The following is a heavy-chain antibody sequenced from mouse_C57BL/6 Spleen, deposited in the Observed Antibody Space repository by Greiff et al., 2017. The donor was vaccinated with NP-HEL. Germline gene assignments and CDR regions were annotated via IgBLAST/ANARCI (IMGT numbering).Heavy chain of an antibody. CDR2: ISGGGGNT. Sequence: DVMLVESGGGLVKPGGSLKLSCAASGFTFSSYTMSWVRQTPEKRLEWVATISGGGGNTYYPDSVKGRFTISRDNAKNTLYLQMSRLRSEDTAWYYCARQDSNQFAYWGQGTLVTVSA. CDR3: ARQDSNQFAY. V-gene: IGHV5-9*01. CDR1: GFTFSSYT. D-gene: IGHD2-5*01. J-gene: IGHJ3*01.